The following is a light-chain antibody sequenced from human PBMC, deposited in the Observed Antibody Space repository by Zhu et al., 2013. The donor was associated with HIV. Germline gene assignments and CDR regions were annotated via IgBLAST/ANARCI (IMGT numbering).Light chain of an antibody. Sequence: SYELTQPPSVSVSPGQTASLTCSGDRLGDRYASWYQQKPGQSPLLVIFEDNKRPSGIPERFSGSNSGNTATLTISETQPMDEADFYCQAWDINTMVFGGGTKLTVL. J-gene: IGLJ2*01. CDR2: EDN. CDR1: RLGDRY. V-gene: IGLV3-1*01. CDR3: QAWDINTMV.